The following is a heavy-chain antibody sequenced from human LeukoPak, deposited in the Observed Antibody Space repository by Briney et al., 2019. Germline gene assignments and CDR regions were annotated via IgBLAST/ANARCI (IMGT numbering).Heavy chain of an antibody. CDR2: ISGSGGST. D-gene: IGHD3-10*01. V-gene: IGHV3-23*01. J-gene: IGHJ6*02. Sequence: GGSLRLSCAASGFTFSSYAMSWVRQAPGKGLEWVSAISGSGGSTYYADSVKGRFTISRDNSKNTLYLQMNSLRAEDTAVCYCAKGLSGVRGPYYGMDVWGQGTTVTVSS. CDR1: GFTFSSYA. CDR3: AKGLSGVRGPYYGMDV.